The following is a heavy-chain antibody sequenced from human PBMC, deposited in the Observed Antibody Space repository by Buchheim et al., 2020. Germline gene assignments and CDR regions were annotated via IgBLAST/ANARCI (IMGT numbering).Heavy chain of an antibody. CDR3: ARGGITFGGVITHNWFDP. V-gene: IGHV4-59*01. Sequence: QLQLQESGPGLVKPSETLSLTCTVSGGSISSYYWSWIRQPPGKGLEWIGYIYYSGSTNYNPSLKSRVTISVDTSKNQFSLKLSSVTAADTAVYYCARGGITFGGVITHNWFDPWGQGTL. J-gene: IGHJ5*02. D-gene: IGHD3-16*01. CDR2: IYYSGST. CDR1: GGSISSYY.